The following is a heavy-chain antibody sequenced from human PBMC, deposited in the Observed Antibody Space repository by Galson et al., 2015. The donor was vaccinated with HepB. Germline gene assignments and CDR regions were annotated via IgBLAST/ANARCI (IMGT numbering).Heavy chain of an antibody. CDR3: AKDLAVAGTGDY. CDR1: GFTFISYG. Sequence: SLRLSCAASGFTFISYGMHWVRQAPGKGLEWVAVISYDGSNKYYADSVKGRFTISRDNSKNTLYLQMNSLRAEDTAVYYCAKDLAVAGTGDYWGQGTLVTVSS. J-gene: IGHJ4*02. D-gene: IGHD6-19*01. V-gene: IGHV3-30*18. CDR2: ISYDGSNK.